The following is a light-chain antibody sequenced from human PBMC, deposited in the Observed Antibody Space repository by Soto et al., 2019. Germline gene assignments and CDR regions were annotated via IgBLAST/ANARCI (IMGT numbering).Light chain of an antibody. Sequence: ETVLTQSPGTVSLSPGERANLSRRAQPEGNRNYFAWYQQKPGQAPRLLIYGVFNRATGIPDRFSGSGSGTDFTLTISGLEPEDSAVYYCQHYDGSPRTFGQGTKLEIK. V-gene: IGKV3-20*01. CDR2: GVF. J-gene: IGKJ2*01. CDR1: EGNRNY. CDR3: QHYDGSPRT.